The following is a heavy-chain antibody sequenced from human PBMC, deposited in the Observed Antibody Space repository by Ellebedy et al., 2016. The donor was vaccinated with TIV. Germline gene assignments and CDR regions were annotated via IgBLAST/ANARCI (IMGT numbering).Heavy chain of an antibody. CDR1: GFTFSSYD. CDR2: IGTAGDT. V-gene: IGHV3-13*01. J-gene: IGHJ4*02. Sequence: GESLKISCAASGFTFSSYDMHWVRQATGKGLEWVSAIGTAGDTYYPGSVKGRFTISIENAKKSLYLQMNSLRAEDTAVYYCARATAGFDYWGQGTLVTVSS. D-gene: IGHD1-1*01. CDR3: ARATAGFDY.